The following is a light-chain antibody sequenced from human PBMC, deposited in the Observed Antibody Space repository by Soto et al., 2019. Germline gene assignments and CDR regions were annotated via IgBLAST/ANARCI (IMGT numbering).Light chain of an antibody. CDR3: SAWDASLNGYV. Sequence: QSVLTQPPSASGTPGQRLTISCSGSSSNIGSKTVNWYQQLPGTAPKLLIDSNYQRPSGVPDRFSGSKSGTSASLAISGPQSEDEDDYYCSAWDASLNGYVFGTGTKLTVL. CDR2: SNY. CDR1: SSNIGSKT. J-gene: IGLJ1*01. V-gene: IGLV1-44*01.